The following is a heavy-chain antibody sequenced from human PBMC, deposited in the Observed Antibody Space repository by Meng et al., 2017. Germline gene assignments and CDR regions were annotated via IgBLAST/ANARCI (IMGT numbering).Heavy chain of an antibody. D-gene: IGHD6-13*01. CDR1: GFTFSDYY. Sequence: GGFLRLSFAASGFTFSDYYRSWIPQAPGKGLEWVSYISSSGSTIYYADSVKGRFTISRDNAKNSLYLKMNSLRAEDTAVYYCAREVIAAAGTVDYWGQGTLVTVSS. CDR2: ISSSGSTI. V-gene: IGHV3-11*04. J-gene: IGHJ4*02. CDR3: AREVIAAAGTVDY.